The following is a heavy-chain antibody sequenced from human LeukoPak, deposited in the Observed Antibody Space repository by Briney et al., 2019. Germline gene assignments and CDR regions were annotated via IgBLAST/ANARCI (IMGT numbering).Heavy chain of an antibody. D-gene: IGHD6-13*01. CDR1: GYTFTCYY. Sequence: GASVKVSCKASGYTFTCYYMHWVRQAPGQGLEWMGWINPNSGGTNYAQKFQGWVTMTRDTSISTAYMELSRLRSDDTAVYYCARGGSSWYPNWFDPWGQGTLVTVSS. CDR3: ARGGSSWYPNWFDP. J-gene: IGHJ5*02. V-gene: IGHV1-2*04. CDR2: INPNSGGT.